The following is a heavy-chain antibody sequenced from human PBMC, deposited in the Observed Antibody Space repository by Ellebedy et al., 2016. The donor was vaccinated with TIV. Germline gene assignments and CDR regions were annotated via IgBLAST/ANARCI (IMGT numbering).Heavy chain of an antibody. D-gene: IGHD2-15*01. Sequence: SETLSLTCTVSGGSISSSSYYWGWIRQPPGKGLEWIGSIYYSGSTYYNPSLKSRVTISVDTSKNQFSLKLSSVTAADTAVYYCARVLRAVVGSGADYWGQGTLVTVSS. CDR1: GGSISSSSYY. J-gene: IGHJ4*02. V-gene: IGHV4-39*01. CDR2: IYYSGST. CDR3: ARVLRAVVGSGADY.